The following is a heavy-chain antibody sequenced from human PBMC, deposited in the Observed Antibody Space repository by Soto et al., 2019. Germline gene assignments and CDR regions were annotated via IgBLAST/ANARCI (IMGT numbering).Heavy chain of an antibody. V-gene: IGHV1-69*13. CDR3: ARVDIVVVPAALEGSDYYGMDV. CDR2: IIPKLGSA. D-gene: IGHD2-2*03. Sequence: GASVKVSCKASGGGNLRDYRTTWVRRAPGQGLEWMGGIIPKLGSANYAQNFQGRVTVTADESTNTVYMELRSLRSDDTAVYYCARVDIVVVPAALEGSDYYGMDVSGQGTTVTVSS. CDR1: GGGNLRDYR. J-gene: IGHJ6*02.